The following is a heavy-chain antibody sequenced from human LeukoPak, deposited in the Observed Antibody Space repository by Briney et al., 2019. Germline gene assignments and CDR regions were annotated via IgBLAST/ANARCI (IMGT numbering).Heavy chain of an antibody. CDR1: GYTFTSYG. CDR2: ISAYNGNT. J-gene: IGHJ6*03. D-gene: IGHD6-13*01. Sequence: ASVKVSCKASGYTFTSYGISWVRQAPGQGLEWMGWISAYNGNTNYAQKLQGRVTMTTDTSTSTAYMELRSLRSDDTAVYYCARGQSSSWPYYYYYMDVWGKGTTVTISS. V-gene: IGHV1-18*01. CDR3: ARGQSSSWPYYYYYMDV.